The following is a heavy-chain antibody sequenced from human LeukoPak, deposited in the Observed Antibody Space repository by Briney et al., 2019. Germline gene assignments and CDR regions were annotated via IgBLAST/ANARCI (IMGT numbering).Heavy chain of an antibody. CDR2: IYYSGST. CDR3: ARETPYGIWHFDL. V-gene: IGHV4-59*01. J-gene: IGHJ2*01. CDR1: GGSISSYY. D-gene: IGHD3-9*01. Sequence: SETLSLTCTVSGGSISSYYWSWIRQPPGKGLEWIGYIYYSGSTNYNPSLKSRVTISVDTSKNQFSLKLSSVTAADTAVYYCARETPYGIWHFDLWGRGTLVTVSS.